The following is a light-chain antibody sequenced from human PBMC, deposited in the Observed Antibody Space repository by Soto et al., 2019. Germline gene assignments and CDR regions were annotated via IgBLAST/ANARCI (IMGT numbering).Light chain of an antibody. CDR3: QQTRSYPST. CDR1: QGISSW. Sequence: DIHMTQCPSTLSASVGDRVTISCRASQGISSWLAWYQQKPGQAPKLLIYKASSLESGVPSRFSGSGFGTEFTLTISSLQPDDFATYYCQQTRSYPSTFGGGTKVDI. V-gene: IGKV1-5*03. J-gene: IGKJ4*01. CDR2: KAS.